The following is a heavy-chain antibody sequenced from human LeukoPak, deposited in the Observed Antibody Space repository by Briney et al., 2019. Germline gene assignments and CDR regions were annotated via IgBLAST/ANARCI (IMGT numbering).Heavy chain of an antibody. D-gene: IGHD1-26*01. CDR2: ISSSSSYI. V-gene: IGHV3-21*01. CDR1: GFTFSNYW. Sequence: GGSLRLSCRASGFTFSNYWMTWVRQAPGKGLEWVSSISSSSSYIYYADSVKGRFTISRDNAKNSLYLQMNSLRAEDTAVYYCARGYSGSYRGGYWGQGTLVTVSS. CDR3: ARGYSGSYRGGY. J-gene: IGHJ4*02.